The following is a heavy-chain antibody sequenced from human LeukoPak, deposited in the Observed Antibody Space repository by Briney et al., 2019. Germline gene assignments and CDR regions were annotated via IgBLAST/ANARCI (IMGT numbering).Heavy chain of an antibody. CDR3: ARDREGYYDILTGYYGVGAFDI. CDR2: INPNSGGT. V-gene: IGHV1-2*02. D-gene: IGHD3-9*01. Sequence: ASVKVSCKASGGTFSSYALSWVRQAPGQGLEWMGWINPNSGGTNYAQKFQGRVTMTRDTSISTAYMELSRLRSDDTAVYYCARDREGYYDILTGYYGVGAFDIWGQGTMVTVSS. CDR1: GGTFSSYA. J-gene: IGHJ3*02.